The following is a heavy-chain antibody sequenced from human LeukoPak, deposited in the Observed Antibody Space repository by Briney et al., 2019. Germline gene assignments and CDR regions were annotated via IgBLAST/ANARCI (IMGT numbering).Heavy chain of an antibody. CDR2: IIPILGIA. D-gene: IGHD6-13*01. CDR1: GGTFSSYA. CDR3: ATEGRQQLSLGY. Sequence: ASVKVSCKASGGTFSSYAISWVRQAPGQGLEWMGRIIPILGIANYAQKFQGRVTITADKSTSTAYMELSSLRSEDTAVYYCATEGRQQLSLGYWGQGALVTVSS. J-gene: IGHJ4*02. V-gene: IGHV1-69*04.